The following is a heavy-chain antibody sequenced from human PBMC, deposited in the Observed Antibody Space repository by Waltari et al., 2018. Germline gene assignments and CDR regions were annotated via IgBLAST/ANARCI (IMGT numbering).Heavy chain of an antibody. CDR3: ARGDDGDYYYYGMDV. CDR2: IWYDGSNK. V-gene: IGHV3-33*01. J-gene: IGHJ6*02. CDR1: GFTFSSSG. D-gene: IGHD4-17*01. Sequence: QVQLVESGGGVVQPGRSLRLSCAASGFTFSSSGMYWVRQAPGKGLEWVAVIWYDGSNKYYADSVKGRFTISRDNSKNTLYLQMNSLRAEDTAVYYCARGDDGDYYYYGMDVWGQGTTVTVSS.